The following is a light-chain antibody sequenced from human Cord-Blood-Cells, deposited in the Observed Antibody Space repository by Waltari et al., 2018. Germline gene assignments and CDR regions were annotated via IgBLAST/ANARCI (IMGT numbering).Light chain of an antibody. CDR2: AAS. Sequence: DIQMTQSPSSLSASVGDRVTITCRASQSISSYLNWYQQKPGKAPKLLLYAASSLQSGVPSRCSGSGSGTDFTLTISSMQPEDFATYYCQQSYSTPPYTFGQGTKLEIK. CDR1: QSISSY. V-gene: IGKV1-39*01. J-gene: IGKJ2*01. CDR3: QQSYSTPPYT.